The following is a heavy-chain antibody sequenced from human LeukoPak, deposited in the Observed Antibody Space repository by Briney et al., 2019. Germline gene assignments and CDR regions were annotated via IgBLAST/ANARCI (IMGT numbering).Heavy chain of an antibody. CDR3: AHRYCSGGSCYPFDY. D-gene: IGHD2-15*01. Sequence: SGPTLVKPTQTLTLTCTFSGFSLSTSGVGVGWIRQPPGKALEWLALIYWDDDKRYSPSLKSRLTITKDTSKTQVVLTMTNMDPVDTATYYCAHRYCSGGSCYPFDYWGQGTLVTVSS. J-gene: IGHJ4*02. CDR1: GFSLSTSGVG. CDR2: IYWDDDK. V-gene: IGHV2-5*02.